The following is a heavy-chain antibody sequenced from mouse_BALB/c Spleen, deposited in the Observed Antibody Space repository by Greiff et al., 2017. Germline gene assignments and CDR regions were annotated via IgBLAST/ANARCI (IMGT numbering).Heavy chain of an antibody. J-gene: IGHJ3*01. Sequence: EVQRVESGGGLVKPGGSLKLSCAASGFTFSDYYMYWVRQTPEKRLEWVATISDGGSYTYYPDSVKGRFTISRDNAKNNLYLQMSSLKSEDTAMYYCARDQGYCGSSYEFAYWGQGTLVTVSA. V-gene: IGHV5-4*02. CDR1: GFTFSDYY. D-gene: IGHD1-1*01. CDR3: ARDQGYCGSSYEFAY. CDR2: ISDGGSYT.